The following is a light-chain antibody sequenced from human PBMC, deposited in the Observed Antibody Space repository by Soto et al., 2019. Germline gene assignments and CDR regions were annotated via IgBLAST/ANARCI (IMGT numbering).Light chain of an antibody. Sequence: EIVMTQSPATLSVSPGERATLSCRASQSVSSNLAWYQQKPGQAPRLLIYGASYRATGVPDRFIGGGSGTDFTLTITSLEPEDFAVYYCQQRSNWIFAFGPGTKVDL. CDR3: QQRSNWIFA. J-gene: IGKJ3*01. V-gene: IGKV3-11*01. CDR2: GAS. CDR1: QSVSSN.